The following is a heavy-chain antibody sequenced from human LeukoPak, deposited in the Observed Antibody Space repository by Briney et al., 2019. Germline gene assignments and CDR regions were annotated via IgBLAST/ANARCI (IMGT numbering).Heavy chain of an antibody. Sequence: GGSLRLSCAASGFTFSSYSMNWVRQAPGKGLEGVSYISSSSSTIYYADSVKGRFTISRDNSKNTLYLQMNSLRAEAPLFYSCPSRILVVPSDPFDTGGQGPMAPVSP. CDR3: PSRILVVPSDPFDT. CDR1: GFTFSSYS. D-gene: IGHD2-21*01. J-gene: IGHJ3*02. CDR2: ISSSSSTI. V-gene: IGHV3-48*01.